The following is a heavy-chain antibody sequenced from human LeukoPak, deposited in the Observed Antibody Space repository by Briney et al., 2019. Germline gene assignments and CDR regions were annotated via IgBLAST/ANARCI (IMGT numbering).Heavy chain of an antibody. D-gene: IGHD3-22*01. CDR2: LYYSGST. J-gene: IGHJ5*02. V-gene: IGHV4-59*12. CDR3: ARGQGVTVIKVGKNWFDP. Sequence: SETLSLTCTVSGGSISSYYWSWIRQPPGKGLEWIGYLYYSGSTNYNPSLKSRVTISVDTSKNQFSLDMRSMTAADTGVYYCARGQGVTVIKVGKNWFDPWSQGTQVIVSP. CDR1: GGSISSYY.